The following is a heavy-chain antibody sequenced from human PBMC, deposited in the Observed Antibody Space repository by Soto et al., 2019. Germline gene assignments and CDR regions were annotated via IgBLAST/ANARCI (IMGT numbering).Heavy chain of an antibody. J-gene: IGHJ4*02. CDR3: ARVGGWYVPDY. Sequence: ASVKVSCKATGYTFTSYAMHWVRQAPGQRLEWMGWINAGNGNTKYSQKFQGXVTITRDTSASTAYMELSSLRSEDTAVYYCARVGGWYVPDYWGQGTLVTVSS. CDR2: INAGNGNT. V-gene: IGHV1-3*01. D-gene: IGHD6-19*01. CDR1: GYTFTSYA.